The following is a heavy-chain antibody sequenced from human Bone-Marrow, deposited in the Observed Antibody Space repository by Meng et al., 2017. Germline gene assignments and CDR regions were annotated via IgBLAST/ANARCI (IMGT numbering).Heavy chain of an antibody. V-gene: IGHV1-69*01. CDR2: IIPIFGTA. CDR1: GGTFSSYA. Sequence: QVQLVQSGAEVKNPGSSVKVSLKASGGTFSSYAISWVRQAPGQGLEWMGGIIPIFGTANYAQKFQGRVTITADESTSTAYMELSSLRSEDTAVYYCASGEGYCSGGSCYSGDYWGQGTLVTVSS. CDR3: ASGEGYCSGGSCYSGDY. J-gene: IGHJ4*02. D-gene: IGHD2-15*01.